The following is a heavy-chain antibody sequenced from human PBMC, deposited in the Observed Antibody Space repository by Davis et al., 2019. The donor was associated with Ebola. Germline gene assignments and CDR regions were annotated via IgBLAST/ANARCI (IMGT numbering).Heavy chain of an antibody. CDR1: GFTFITYG. V-gene: IGHV3-33*01. Sequence: GGSLRPSCAASGFTFITYGMNWVRQAPGKGPEWVASIWYDGSRTYYADSVRGRFTISRDTSKNMLYLQMNSLRAEDTAVYYCARDRRYSSDWYGDDGYYWGQGTLVTVSS. CDR2: IWYDGSRT. J-gene: IGHJ4*02. CDR3: ARDRRYSSDWYGDDGYY. D-gene: IGHD6-19*01.